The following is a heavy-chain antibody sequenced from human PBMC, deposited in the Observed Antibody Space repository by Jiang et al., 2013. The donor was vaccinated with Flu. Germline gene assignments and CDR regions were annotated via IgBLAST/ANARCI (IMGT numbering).Heavy chain of an antibody. CDR1: GFTFSDYW. D-gene: IGHD3-3*01. V-gene: IGHV3-7*03. CDR3: ARDPGLSGYYSDY. CDR2: IKQDGSGK. J-gene: IGHJ4*02. Sequence: ESGGDLVQPGGSLRLSCAASGFTFSDYWMSWVRQAPGKGLEWVANIKQDGSGKYYVDSVKGRFTISRDNAKNSLYLQMNSLRAEDTAVYYCARDPGLSGYYSDYWGQGTLVTVSS.